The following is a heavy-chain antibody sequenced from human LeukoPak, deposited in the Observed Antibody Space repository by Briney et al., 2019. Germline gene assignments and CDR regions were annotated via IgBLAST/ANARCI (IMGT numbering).Heavy chain of an antibody. CDR1: GYTFTSYG. D-gene: IGHD6-19*01. CDR2: ISAYNGNT. CDR3: ARGSSGWPYYFDY. J-gene: IGHJ4*02. V-gene: IGHV1-18*01. Sequence: ASVKVSCKASGYTFTSYGISWVRQGPGQGLEWVGWISAYNGNTNYSQKLQGRVTMTTDTSTSTGYMELRSLRSDDTAVYYCARGSSGWPYYFDYWGQGTLVTVSS.